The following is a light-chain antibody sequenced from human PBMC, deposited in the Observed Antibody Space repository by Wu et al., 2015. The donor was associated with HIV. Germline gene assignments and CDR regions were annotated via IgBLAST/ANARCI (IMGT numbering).Light chain of an antibody. CDR1: QSTGRY. J-gene: IGKJ5*01. CDR2: DAS. Sequence: TVLTQSPATLSLSPGQRATLSCRASQSTGRYLAWYQQRPGQAPRLLIYDASKRATGIPARFSGSGSGTDFTLTISRLEPEDFAVYYCQQYGSSPITFGQGTRLEIK. CDR3: QQYGSSPIT. V-gene: IGKV3-20*01.